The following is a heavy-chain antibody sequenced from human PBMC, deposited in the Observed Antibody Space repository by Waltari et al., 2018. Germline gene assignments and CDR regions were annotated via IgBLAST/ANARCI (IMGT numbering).Heavy chain of an antibody. Sequence: QVQLHESGPGLVKPSGTLSLTCAVSGYSIRSGYYWGWIRQPPGKGLAWFGNIFHGGLGDLSYSGSAYYNPSLRSRVSMSVDTSRNQFSLRLESVTASDTALYYCARVEVPGPVDSWGPGTLVAVSS. V-gene: IGHV4-38-2*01. CDR3: ARVEVPGPVDS. CDR1: GYSIRSGYY. D-gene: IGHD3-3*01. CDR2: IFHGGLGDLSYSGSA. J-gene: IGHJ5*01.